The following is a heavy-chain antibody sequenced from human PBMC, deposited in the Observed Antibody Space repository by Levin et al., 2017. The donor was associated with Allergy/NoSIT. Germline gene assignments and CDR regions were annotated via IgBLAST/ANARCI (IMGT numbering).Heavy chain of an antibody. V-gene: IGHV3-23*01. J-gene: IGHJ6*02. CDR1: GFTFSTYA. CDR2: ISGSGAGT. CDR3: AKDVMAYGMDV. D-gene: IGHD3-16*01. Sequence: HAGGSLRLSCAASGFTFSTYAMSWVRQAPGKGLEWVSTISGSGAGTYYADSVKGRFTISRDNSKNTLYLQMNSLRAEDTAVYYCAKDVMAYGMDVWGQGTTVTVSS.